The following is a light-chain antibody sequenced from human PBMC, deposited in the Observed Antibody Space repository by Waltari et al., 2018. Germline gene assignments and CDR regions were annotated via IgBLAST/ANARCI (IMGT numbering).Light chain of an antibody. J-gene: IGLJ2*01. CDR2: DVN. CDR3: TSFTSSSTIV. CDR1: RSDVGGSHY. Sequence: QSALTQPASVSGSPGQSITISCTGSRSDVGGSHYVSWYQQHPGKAPKLMISDVNKRPSGVSNRFSGSKSDNTASLTISGLQAEDEAHYYCTSFTSSSTIVFGGGTKLTVL. V-gene: IGLV2-14*03.